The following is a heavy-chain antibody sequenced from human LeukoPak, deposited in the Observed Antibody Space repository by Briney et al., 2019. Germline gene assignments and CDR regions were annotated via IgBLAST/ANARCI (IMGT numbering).Heavy chain of an antibody. Sequence: PGGSLRLSCAASGFSFSSYWMSWVRQAPGKGPEWVANIKQDGGEKYHVDSVKGRFTISRDNAKNSLYLQMNSLRVEDTAVYYCAREDRSNYNYWGQGTLVTVSS. CDR1: GFSFSSYW. CDR3: AREDRSNYNY. D-gene: IGHD4-11*01. J-gene: IGHJ4*02. V-gene: IGHV3-7*01. CDR2: IKQDGGEK.